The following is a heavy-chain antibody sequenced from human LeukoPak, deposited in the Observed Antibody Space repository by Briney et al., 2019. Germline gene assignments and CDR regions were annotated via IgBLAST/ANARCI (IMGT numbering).Heavy chain of an antibody. J-gene: IGHJ6*03. CDR1: GYSISSGYY. D-gene: IGHD3-22*01. V-gene: IGHV4-38-2*02. CDR2: IYHSGST. Sequence: SETLSLTCTVSGYSISSGYYWGWIRQPPGKGLEWIGSIYHSGSTYYNPSLKSRVTISVDTSKNQFSLKLSSVTAADTAVYYCARGFCDSSGYYFYYYYMDVWGKGTTVTVSS. CDR3: ARGFCDSSGYYFYYYYMDV.